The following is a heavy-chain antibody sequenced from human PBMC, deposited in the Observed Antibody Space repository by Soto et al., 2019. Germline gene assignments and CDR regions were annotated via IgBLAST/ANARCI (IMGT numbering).Heavy chain of an antibody. D-gene: IGHD3-22*01. Sequence: ASVKVSCKTSGYAFTNSTIHWVRQAPGQSLEWMGWINGGTGHTRYSQKFQARVTITKDSSASSAYMELSSLRSEDTAVYYCARDPPLSMIVVVGVDDFWGQGTLVTVSS. CDR2: INGGTGHT. CDR3: ARDPPLSMIVVVGVDDF. CDR1: GYAFTNST. V-gene: IGHV1-3*01. J-gene: IGHJ4*02.